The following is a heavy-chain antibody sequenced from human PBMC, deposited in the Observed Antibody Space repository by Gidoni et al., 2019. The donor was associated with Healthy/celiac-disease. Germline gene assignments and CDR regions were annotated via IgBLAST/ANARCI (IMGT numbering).Heavy chain of an antibody. CDR3: AKEAARGGSYDYYYGMDV. CDR1: GFTFSSYG. CDR2: ISYDGSNK. Sequence: QVQLVESGGGVVQPGRSLRPSCAASGFTFSSYGMHWVRQAPGKGLEWVAVISYDGSNKYYADSVKGRFTISRDNSKNMLYLQMNSLRAEDTAVYYCAKEAARGGSYDYYYGMDVWGQGTTVTVSS. D-gene: IGHD1-26*01. V-gene: IGHV3-30*18. J-gene: IGHJ6*02.